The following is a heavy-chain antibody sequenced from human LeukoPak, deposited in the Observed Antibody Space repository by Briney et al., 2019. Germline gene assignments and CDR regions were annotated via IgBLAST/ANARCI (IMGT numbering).Heavy chain of an antibody. V-gene: IGHV4-39*07. CDR2: IYYSGST. CDR3: ASIVATKYQLMKYYFQH. D-gene: IGHD5-12*01. J-gene: IGHJ1*01. CDR1: GGSISSSSYY. Sequence: SETLSLTCTVSGGSISSSSYYWGWIRQPPGKGLEWIGSIYYSGSTYYNPSLKSRVTISVDTSKNQFSLKLSSVTAADTAVYYCASIVATKYQLMKYYFQHWGQGTLVTVSS.